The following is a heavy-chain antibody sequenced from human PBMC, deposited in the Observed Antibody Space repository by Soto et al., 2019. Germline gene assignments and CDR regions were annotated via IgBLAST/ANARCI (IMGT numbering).Heavy chain of an antibody. CDR2: IYPGDSTA. CDR3: ARHVKAGATRYFDY. Sequence: GESLKISCKGSGYSFTNYWIGWVRQMPGKGLEWMGIIYPGDSTARYSPSFQGQVTISADKSISTAYLQWSSLKASDTAMYYCARHVKAGATRYFDYWGQGTLVTVSS. J-gene: IGHJ4*02. D-gene: IGHD1-26*01. CDR1: GYSFTNYW. V-gene: IGHV5-51*01.